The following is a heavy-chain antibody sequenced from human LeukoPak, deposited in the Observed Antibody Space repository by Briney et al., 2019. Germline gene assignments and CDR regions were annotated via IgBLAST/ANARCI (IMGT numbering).Heavy chain of an antibody. V-gene: IGHV4-39*01. CDR3: ARRDRSDYGDYVGY. Sequence: SETLSLTCTVSGGSLSSSSYYWGWIRQPPGKGLEWIGSIYYSGSTYYNPSLKSRVTISVDTSKNQFSLKLSSVTAADTAVYYCARRDRSDYGDYVGYWGQGTLVTVSS. CDR2: IYYSGST. J-gene: IGHJ4*02. CDR1: GGSLSSSSYY. D-gene: IGHD4-17*01.